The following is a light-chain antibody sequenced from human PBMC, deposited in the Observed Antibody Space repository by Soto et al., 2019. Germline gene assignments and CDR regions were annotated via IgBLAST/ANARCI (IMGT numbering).Light chain of an antibody. CDR3: CSYTTSGTLGV. CDR1: STDVHGYKF. V-gene: IGLV2-14*01. J-gene: IGLJ1*01. CDR2: EVN. Sequence: QSALTQPASVSGSLGQSITISCAGTSTDVHGYKFVSWYQQHPHKAPTLIIFEVNNRPSGISSRFSGSKSGDTASLTISGLQAEDEADDYCCSYTTSGTLGVFGTGTKVTVL.